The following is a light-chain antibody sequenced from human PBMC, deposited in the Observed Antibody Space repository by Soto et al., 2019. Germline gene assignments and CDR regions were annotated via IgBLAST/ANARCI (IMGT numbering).Light chain of an antibody. J-gene: IGKJ3*01. CDR3: QQRSNWPPLFT. V-gene: IGKV3-11*01. Sequence: EIVLTQSPATLSLSPGERVTLSCRASQSVSSNLAWYQQKPGQAPRLLIYDASNRATGIPARFSGSGSGTDFTLTISSLEPEDFAVYYCQQRSNWPPLFTFGPGTNVDIK. CDR1: QSVSSN. CDR2: DAS.